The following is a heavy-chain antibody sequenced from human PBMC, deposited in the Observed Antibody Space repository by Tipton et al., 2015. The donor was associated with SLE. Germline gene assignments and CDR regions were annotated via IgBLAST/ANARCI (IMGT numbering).Heavy chain of an antibody. CDR2: VSGGGDTT. D-gene: IGHD3-22*01. CDR1: GESFSGY. Sequence: GLVKPSETLSLTCAVYGESFSGYWTWVRQVPGKGLEWVSFVSGGGDTTYYADSVKGRFTISRDNSKNKLYVQMNSLRVEDTAVYFCARGGGEAYDKSGYYSAYYYYGFDVWGQGTTVAVSS. CDR3: ARGGGEAYDKSGYYSAYYYYGFDV. V-gene: IGHV3-23*01. J-gene: IGHJ6*02.